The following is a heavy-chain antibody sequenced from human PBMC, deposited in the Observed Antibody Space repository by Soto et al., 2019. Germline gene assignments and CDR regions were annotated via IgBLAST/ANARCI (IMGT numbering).Heavy chain of an antibody. CDR2: VSGGSGTT. D-gene: IGHD1-1*01. J-gene: IGHJ4*02. CDR1: GFSFSTYG. V-gene: IGHV3-23*01. Sequence: EVQLLESGGGLVQPGGSLRLSCAVSGFSFSTYGVTWVRQAPGKGLEWVSGVSGGSGTTHYADSVKGRFTITGDTSKNTVDLQMSSRRVEDTAGYYCAKWNGYGDHWGQGTLVPVSS. CDR3: AKWNGYGDH.